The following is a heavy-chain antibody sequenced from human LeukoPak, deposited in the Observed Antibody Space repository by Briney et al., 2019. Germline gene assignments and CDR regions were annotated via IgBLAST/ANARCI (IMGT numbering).Heavy chain of an antibody. CDR1: GFTVSNNY. CDR3: ARVGDHFHWYFDL. Sequence: GGSLRLSCAASGFTVSNNYMNWVRQAPGKGLEWVSILYSGGSTYYADSVKGRFTISRDNSNNTLSLQMNSLRAEDTAVYYCARVGDHFHWYFDLWGHGTLVTVSS. J-gene: IGHJ2*01. CDR2: LYSGGST. D-gene: IGHD3-3*02. V-gene: IGHV3-53*01.